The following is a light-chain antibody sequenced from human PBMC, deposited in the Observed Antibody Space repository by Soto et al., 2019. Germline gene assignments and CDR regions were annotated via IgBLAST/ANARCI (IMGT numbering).Light chain of an antibody. CDR2: EVS. J-gene: IGLJ2*01. V-gene: IGLV2-14*01. Sequence: QSALTQPASVSGSPGQSITISCTGTSSDVGGYNYVSWYQQHPGKAPKLMIYEVSNRPSGVSNRFSGSKSGNTASLTISGLQAEAEAHYYCSSYTSISTLVVFGGGTKLTVL. CDR3: SSYTSISTLVV. CDR1: SSDVGGYNY.